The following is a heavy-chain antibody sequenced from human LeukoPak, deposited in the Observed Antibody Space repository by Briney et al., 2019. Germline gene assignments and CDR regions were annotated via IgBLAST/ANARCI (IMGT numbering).Heavy chain of an antibody. D-gene: IGHD1-14*01. V-gene: IGHV1-2*02. Sequence: GASVKVSCKASGYTFTGYYMHWVRQAPGQGLEWMGWINPNSGGTNYAQKFQGRVTMTRDTSISTAYMELSRLRSDDTAVYYCASNPSPSPNWFDPWGQGTLVTVSS. CDR2: INPNSGGT. CDR1: GYTFTGYY. CDR3: ASNPSPSPNWFDP. J-gene: IGHJ5*02.